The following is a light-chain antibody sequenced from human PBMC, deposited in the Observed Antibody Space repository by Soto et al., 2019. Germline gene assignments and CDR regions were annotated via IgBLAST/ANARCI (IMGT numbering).Light chain of an antibody. CDR2: GAS. CDR1: QSVSNN. V-gene: IGKV3-15*01. J-gene: IGKJ1*01. CDR3: QQYNTWPRT. Sequence: EIVMTQSPATLSVSPGERATLSCRASQSVSNNLAWYQQKPGQAPRLLIYGASTMATGIPARFSGSGSGTEFPLTVSSLQSEDFAVYYCQQYNTWPRTFGQGTKVEIK.